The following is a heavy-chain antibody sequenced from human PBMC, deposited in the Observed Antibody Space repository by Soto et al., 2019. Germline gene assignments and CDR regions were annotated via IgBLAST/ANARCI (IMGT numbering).Heavy chain of an antibody. D-gene: IGHD6-19*01. CDR3: ARARIAVAGGGAFDI. J-gene: IGHJ3*02. V-gene: IGHV3-7*01. CDR1: GFTFSSYW. CDR2: IKQDGSEK. Sequence: GGSLRLSCAASGFTFSSYWMSWVRQAPGKGLEWVANIKQDGSEKYYVDSVKGRFTISRDNAKNSLYLQMNSLRAEDTAVYYCARARIAVAGGGAFDIWGQGTMVTVSS.